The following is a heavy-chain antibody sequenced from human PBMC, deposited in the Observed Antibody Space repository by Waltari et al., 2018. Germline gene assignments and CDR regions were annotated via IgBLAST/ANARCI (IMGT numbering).Heavy chain of an antibody. J-gene: IGHJ4*02. Sequence: QLQLQESGPGLVKPSETLSLTCTVSGGSISSSSYYWGWLRQPPGKGLEWIGSIYFSGSTYYNPSLKSRVTISVDTSKNQFSLKLSSVTAADTAVYYCQGTLWFGELFDYWGQGTLVTVSS. V-gene: IGHV4-39*07. CDR3: QGTLWFGELFDY. CDR2: IYFSGST. D-gene: IGHD3-10*01. CDR1: GGSISSSSYY.